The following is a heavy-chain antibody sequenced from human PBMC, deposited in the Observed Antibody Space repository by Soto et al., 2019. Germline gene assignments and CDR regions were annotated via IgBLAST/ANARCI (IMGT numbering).Heavy chain of an antibody. CDR3: ARFSPPRGYYAY. CDR2: IIPMFGTA. D-gene: IGHD3-22*01. Sequence: QVQLVQSGAEVKKPGSSVKVSCMASGGTFNTFAISWVRQAPGQGLECMGGIIPMFGTAHYAQKFQGRVTITADESTRTVYMELSSLRSEGTAVYYCARFSPPRGYYAYWGQGTLVTVSS. V-gene: IGHV1-69*01. CDR1: GGTFNTFA. J-gene: IGHJ4*02.